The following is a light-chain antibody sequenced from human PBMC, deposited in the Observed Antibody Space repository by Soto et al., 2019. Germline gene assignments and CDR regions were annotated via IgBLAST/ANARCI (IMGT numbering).Light chain of an antibody. J-gene: IGKJ2*01. CDR1: QTVSSN. V-gene: IGKV3-15*01. CDR3: QQYHNWAPQYT. Sequence: EIVLTQSPATLSLSPGERATLSCRASQTVSSNLAWYQQKPGQAPRPLIHGASTRATGVPARFSGGGSGTEFTLTISSLQSEDFAVYYCQQYHNWAPQYTFGQGTKLQIK. CDR2: GAS.